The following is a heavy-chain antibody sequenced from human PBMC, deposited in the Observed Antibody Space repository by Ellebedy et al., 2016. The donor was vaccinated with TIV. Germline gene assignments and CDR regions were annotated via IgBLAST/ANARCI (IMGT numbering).Heavy chain of an antibody. V-gene: IGHV3-15*01. CDR3: TTVYRYNYDSV. D-gene: IGHD5-18*01. J-gene: IGHJ4*02. Sequence: GGSLRLSCAASGFTFSNAWMNWVRQAPGKGLEWLGRIKSKTDGGAADYAAPVKGRFTISRDDSKNTPYLQMNSLKTEDTAVYFCTTVYRYNYDSVWGQGTLVTVSS. CDR2: IKSKTDGGAA. CDR1: GFTFSNAW.